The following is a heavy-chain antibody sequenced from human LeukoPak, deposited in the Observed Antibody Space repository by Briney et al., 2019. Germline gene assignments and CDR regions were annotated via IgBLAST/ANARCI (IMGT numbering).Heavy chain of an antibody. CDR3: AKPPSDYYDSSGYPEYYFDY. J-gene: IGHJ4*02. D-gene: IGHD3-22*01. Sequence: PGGSLRLSCAASGFTFSSYAMNWVRQAPGKGLEWVSVISSSGGTTYYSDSVKGRFIISRDNSKNTLYLQMNSLRAEDTAVYYCAKPPSDYYDSSGYPEYYFDYWGQGTLVTVSS. CDR2: ISSSGGTT. CDR1: GFTFSSYA. V-gene: IGHV3-23*01.